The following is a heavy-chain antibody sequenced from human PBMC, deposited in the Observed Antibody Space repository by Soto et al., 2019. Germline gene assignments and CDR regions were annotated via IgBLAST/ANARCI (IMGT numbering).Heavy chain of an antibody. J-gene: IGHJ4*02. Sequence: SEALSLTCTVSGGSIISYYWNWIRQPPWKGLEWIGYIYYSGSTNYNPSLKSRVTISVDTSKNQFSLNLSSVTAADTAVYYCGREFFFFERCGEKSRVFDYWARGPLVTVSS. CDR2: IYYSGST. CDR3: GREFFFFERCGEKSRVFDY. CDR1: GGSIISYY. V-gene: IGHV4-59*01. D-gene: IGHD3-3*01.